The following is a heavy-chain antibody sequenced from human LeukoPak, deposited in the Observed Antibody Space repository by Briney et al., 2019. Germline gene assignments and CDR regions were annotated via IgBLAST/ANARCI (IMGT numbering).Heavy chain of an antibody. J-gene: IGHJ4*02. Sequence: ASVKVSCKASGYTFTGYYMHWVRQAAGQGLEWMGWINPNSGGTNYAQKFQGRVTMTRDTPISTAYMELSRLRSDDTAVYYCASHSGSYSSDFDYWGQGTLVTVSS. V-gene: IGHV1-2*02. D-gene: IGHD1-26*01. CDR3: ASHSGSYSSDFDY. CDR1: GYTFTGYY. CDR2: INPNSGGT.